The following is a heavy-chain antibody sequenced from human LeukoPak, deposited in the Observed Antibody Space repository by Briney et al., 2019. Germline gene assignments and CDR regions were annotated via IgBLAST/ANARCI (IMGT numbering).Heavy chain of an antibody. J-gene: IGHJ4*02. CDR3: ARPTRSGGSGYESFDY. V-gene: IGHV1-2*02. CDR2: VNHKSGAP. D-gene: IGHD5-18*01. CDR1: GYSFVDYY. Sequence: GASVTVSCKASGYSFVDYYIHWVRQAPGQGLEWMGWVNHKSGAPNVAQKFQGRVTMTLDTSITTAYMEVSGLRSDDTAVYYCARPTRSGGSGYESFDYWGQGTLVTVSS.